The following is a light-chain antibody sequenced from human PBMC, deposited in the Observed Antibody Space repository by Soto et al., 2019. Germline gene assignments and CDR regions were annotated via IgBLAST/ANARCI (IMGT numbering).Light chain of an antibody. Sequence: SALTQPPSASGTPGQRVTVSCSGGSSNIGINTVNWYQQLPRTAPKVVIHTNNQRPSGVPDRFSGSKSGTSASLAISGLQSGDEADYYCGAWDESLNGYVFGTGTKVTVL. CDR3: GAWDESLNGYV. V-gene: IGLV1-44*01. CDR2: TNN. J-gene: IGLJ1*01. CDR1: SSNIGINT.